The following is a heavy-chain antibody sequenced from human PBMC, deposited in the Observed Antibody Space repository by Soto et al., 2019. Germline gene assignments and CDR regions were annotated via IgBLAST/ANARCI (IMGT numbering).Heavy chain of an antibody. V-gene: IGHV4-61*01. CDR1: GGSVSSGSYY. CDR3: AKVYPPISVSKHFFNY. J-gene: IGHJ4*02. CDR2: IYYSGST. Sequence: SETLYLTCTVSGGSVSSGSYYWSWIRQPPGKGLEWIGYIYYSGSTNYNPSLKSRVTISVDTSKNQFSLKLSSVTAADTAVYFCAKVYPPISVSKHFFNYWGQGTLVTVSS. D-gene: IGHD1-26*01.